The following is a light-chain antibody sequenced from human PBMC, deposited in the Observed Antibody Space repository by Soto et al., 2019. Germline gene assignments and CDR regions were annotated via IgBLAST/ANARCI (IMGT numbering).Light chain of an antibody. J-gene: IGKJ1*01. CDR3: QKYNRAPQT. Sequence: DIQMTQSPSSLSASVGDRVTITCRTSQGIINNLAWYQQKPGKVPKLLIYAASTLQSGVPSRFSGSGSGTDFTLTIGSLQPEDVATYYCQKYNRAPQTFGPGTKVEIK. V-gene: IGKV1-27*01. CDR1: QGIINN. CDR2: AAS.